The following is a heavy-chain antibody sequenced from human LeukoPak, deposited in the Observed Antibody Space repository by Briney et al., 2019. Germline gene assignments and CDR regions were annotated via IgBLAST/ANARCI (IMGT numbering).Heavy chain of an antibody. CDR2: IDSDGSST. J-gene: IGHJ4*02. CDR3: ARVLVQGYRYGDFDY. D-gene: IGHD5-18*01. V-gene: IGHV3-74*01. Sequence: GGSLRLSCAASGFTFSSYWMHWVRQAPGKGLEWVSRIDSDGSSTTYADSVKGRFTSSRDNAKNTLYLQINSLRAEDTAVYYCARVLVQGYRYGDFDYWGQGTLVTVSS. CDR1: GFTFSSYW.